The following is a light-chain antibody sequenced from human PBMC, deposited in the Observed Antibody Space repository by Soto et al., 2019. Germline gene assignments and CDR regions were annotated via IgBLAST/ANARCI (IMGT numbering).Light chain of an antibody. CDR3: VSFTTSKSYV. J-gene: IGLJ1*01. CDR1: SSDVGAYIF. CDR2: DIT. Sequence: QSVLTQPASVSGSPGQSITISCTGTSSDVGAYIFVSWYQQYPGKAPKLMIYDITNRPSGVSNRFSGSKAGNTASLTISGLQAEDEADYYCVSFTTSKSYVFGTGTKSPS. V-gene: IGLV2-14*01.